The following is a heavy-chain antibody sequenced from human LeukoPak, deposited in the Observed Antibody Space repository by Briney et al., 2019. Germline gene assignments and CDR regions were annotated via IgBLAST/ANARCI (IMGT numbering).Heavy chain of an antibody. J-gene: IGHJ4*02. CDR3: ARRSSGGGLFDY. CDR2: IFYSGNT. Sequence: SETLSLTCTVSGGSISSSSYYWGWIRQPPGKGLEWIGSIFYSGNTYYNPSLKSRVTISVDTSKNHFSLKLSSVTSADTAVYYCARRSSGGGLFDYWGRGILVTVSS. V-gene: IGHV4-39*02. D-gene: IGHD6-19*01. CDR1: GGSISSSSYY.